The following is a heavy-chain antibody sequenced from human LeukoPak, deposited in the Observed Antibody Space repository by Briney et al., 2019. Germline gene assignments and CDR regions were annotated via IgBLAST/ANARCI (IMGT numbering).Heavy chain of an antibody. V-gene: IGHV3-21*01. CDR3: ARDPEGYYYYYGMDV. CDR1: GFTFXXYS. J-gene: IGHJ6*02. CDR2: ISSSSSYI. Sequence: XXSLRLSCAASGFTFXXYSMNWVRQAPGKGLEWVSSISSSSSYIYYADSVKGRFTISRDNAKNSLYLQMNSLRAEDTAVYYCARDPEGYYYYYGMDVWGQGATVTVSS.